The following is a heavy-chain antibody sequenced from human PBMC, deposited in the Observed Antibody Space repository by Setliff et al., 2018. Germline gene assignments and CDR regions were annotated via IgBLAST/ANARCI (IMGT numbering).Heavy chain of an antibody. CDR1: GASISSGTYY. V-gene: IGHV4-39*01. CDR3: ARGRNVAARLLDT. J-gene: IGHJ5*02. CDR2: IHYRGTT. Sequence: SETLSLTCTVSGASISSGTYYWAWIRQPPGKGLEWIGRIHYRGTTYSNESLASRLTISVDTAKNQFSLKLTSVTAADTAVYYCARGRNVAARLLDTWGQGSRVTVSS. D-gene: IGHD6-6*01.